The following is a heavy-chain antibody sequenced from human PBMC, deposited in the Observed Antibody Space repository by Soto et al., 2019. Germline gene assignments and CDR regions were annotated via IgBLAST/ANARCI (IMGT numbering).Heavy chain of an antibody. CDR3: ARFVRSCSATTCSTRADV. D-gene: IGHD2-2*01. J-gene: IGHJ6*02. CDR1: GGFVNSDTHS. Sequence: SETLSLTCTVSGGFVNSDTHSWSWIRQTPGKRLEWIGFIYSGGSTRNPSLRSRVTMSVDTSKNQFSLKLRSVIVADTAVYHCARFVRSCSATTCSTRADVWGQGITVTVSS. V-gene: IGHV4-61*01. CDR2: IYSGGST.